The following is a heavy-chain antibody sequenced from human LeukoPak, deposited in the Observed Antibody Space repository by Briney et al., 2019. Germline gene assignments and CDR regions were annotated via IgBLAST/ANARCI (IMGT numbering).Heavy chain of an antibody. CDR2: IYSGGST. D-gene: IGHD3-16*01. J-gene: IGHJ3*02. V-gene: IGHV3-53*01. CDR3: ARDLGGDAFDI. Sequence: GGSLRLSCAASGFTVSSNYMSWVRQAPGKGLEWVSVIYSGGSTYYADSVKGRFTISRDNSKNTLYLQMNGLRAEDTAVYYCARDLGGDAFDIWGQGTMVTVSS. CDR1: GFTVSSNY.